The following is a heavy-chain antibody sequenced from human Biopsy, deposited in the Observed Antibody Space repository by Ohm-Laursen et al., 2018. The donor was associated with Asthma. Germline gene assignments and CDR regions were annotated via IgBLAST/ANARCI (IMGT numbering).Heavy chain of an antibody. Sequence: SLRLSCAASGFSFDDYAMFWVRQAPGKGLEWVSGISWNSGTIGYADSVKGRFTISRDNAKNSLYLQMNSLGPEDTAVYYCARDMGAGPNQPPSGSGSSNLYGMDVWGQGTTVTVSS. CDR3: ARDMGAGPNQPPSGSGSSNLYGMDV. J-gene: IGHJ6*02. V-gene: IGHV3-9*01. CDR2: ISWNSGTI. CDR1: GFSFDDYA. D-gene: IGHD3-10*01.